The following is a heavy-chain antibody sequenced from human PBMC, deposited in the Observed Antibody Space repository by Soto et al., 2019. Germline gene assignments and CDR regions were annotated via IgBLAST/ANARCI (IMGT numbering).Heavy chain of an antibody. J-gene: IGHJ5*02. Sequence: SETLSLTCTVSGGSISSGGYYWSWIRQHPGKGLEWIGYIYYSGSTYYNPSLKSRVTISVDTSKNQFSLKLSSVTAADTAVYYCARGYYDSSGYYYVPSWFDPWGQGTLVTVSS. CDR1: GGSISSGGYY. CDR2: IYYSGST. V-gene: IGHV4-31*03. CDR3: ARGYYDSSGYYYVPSWFDP. D-gene: IGHD3-22*01.